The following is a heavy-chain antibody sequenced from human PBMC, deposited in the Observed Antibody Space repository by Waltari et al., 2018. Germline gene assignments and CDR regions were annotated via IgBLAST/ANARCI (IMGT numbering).Heavy chain of an antibody. CDR1: GFTFSSYS. Sequence: EVQLLESGGGLVKPGGSLRLSCSASGFTFSSYSMNWVRQAPGKGGDWVSSISIRSSYIYYAASVKCRFTISRDNAKNSLYLQMTSLRAEDTAVYYCERTHYYCDDWGQGTLVTVSS. CDR3: ERTHYYCDD. CDR2: ISIRSSYI. V-gene: IGHV3-21*01. J-gene: IGHJ4*02.